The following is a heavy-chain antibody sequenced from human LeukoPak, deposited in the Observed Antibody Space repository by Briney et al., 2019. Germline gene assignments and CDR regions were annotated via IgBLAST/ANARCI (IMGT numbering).Heavy chain of an antibody. V-gene: IGHV1-2*02. CDR1: GYTFTGYY. D-gene: IGHD4-17*01. Sequence: GASVKVSCKASGYTFTGYYMHWVRQAPGQGLEWMGWINPNSGGTNYAQKFQGRVTMTRDTSISTAYMELSRLRSDDTAVYYCASEMVDYGDYDPYYYYMDVWGKGTTVTVSS. CDR2: INPNSGGT. J-gene: IGHJ6*03. CDR3: ASEMVDYGDYDPYYYYMDV.